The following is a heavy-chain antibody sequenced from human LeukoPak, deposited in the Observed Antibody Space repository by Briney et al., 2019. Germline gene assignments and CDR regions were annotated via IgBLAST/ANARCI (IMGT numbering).Heavy chain of an antibody. V-gene: IGHV1-69*05. CDR3: ERTRGSYYLSGGKVYAFDI. CDR2: IIPIFGTA. CDR1: GGTFSSCA. J-gene: IGHJ3*02. D-gene: IGHD3-10*01. Sequence: ASVKVSCKASGGTFSSCAISWVRQAAGQGLEWMGGIIPIFGTANYAQQFLGRVTITTDESTSTAYMELSNLRSAHTAVYYCERTRGSYYLSGGKVYAFDIWGQGTMVTVSS.